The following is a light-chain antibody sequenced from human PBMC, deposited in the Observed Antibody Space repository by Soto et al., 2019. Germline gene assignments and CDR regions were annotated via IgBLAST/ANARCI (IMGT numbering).Light chain of an antibody. V-gene: IGLV1-40*01. Sequence: QAVVTQPPSVSGAPGQRVTISCTGSSSNIGAGYDVHWYQQLPGTAPKLLIYGNSNRPSGVPDRFSGSKSGTSASLAITGLQAEDESDYYCQSYDSSLCDVVFGGGTKLTVL. CDR2: GNS. J-gene: IGLJ2*01. CDR3: QSYDSSLCDVV. CDR1: SSNIGAGYD.